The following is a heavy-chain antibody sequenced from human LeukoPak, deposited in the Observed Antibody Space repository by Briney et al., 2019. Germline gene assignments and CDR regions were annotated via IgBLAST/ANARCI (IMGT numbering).Heavy chain of an antibody. CDR2: IRAYNGNT. J-gene: IGHJ4*02. Sequence: ASVKVSCYASGYTFTSYGISWVRQAPGQGLEWMGWIRAYNGNTNYDQKLQGRVTMATETSTSTAYMELRSLRSVDTAVYYCARKRGSSSWDSYFDYWGQGTLVTVSS. D-gene: IGHD6-13*01. V-gene: IGHV1-18*01. CDR1: GYTFTSYG. CDR3: ARKRGSSSWDSYFDY.